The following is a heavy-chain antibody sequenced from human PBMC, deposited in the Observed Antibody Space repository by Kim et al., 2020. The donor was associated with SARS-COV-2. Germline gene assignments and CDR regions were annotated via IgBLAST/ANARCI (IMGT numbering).Heavy chain of an antibody. V-gene: IGHV3-23*01. CDR1: GFTFSSYA. CDR3: AKDIGLYFDWLHAFDI. Sequence: GGSLRLSCAASGFTFSSYAMSWVRQAPGKGLEWVSAISGSGGSTYYADSVKGRFTISRDNSKNTLYLQMNSLRAEDTAVYYCAKDIGLYFDWLHAFDIWGRGTMVTVCS. D-gene: IGHD3-9*01. J-gene: IGHJ3*02. CDR2: ISGSGGST.